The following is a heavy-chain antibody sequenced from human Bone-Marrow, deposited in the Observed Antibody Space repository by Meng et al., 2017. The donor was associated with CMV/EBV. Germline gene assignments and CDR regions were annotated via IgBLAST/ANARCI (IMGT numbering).Heavy chain of an antibody. J-gene: IGHJ4*02. CDR2: MNPNSGNT. CDR1: GYTFTSYD. CDR3: ARLSCDFWSGYYSHFDY. D-gene: IGHD3-3*01. Sequence: ASVKVSCKASGYTFTSYDINWVRQATGQGLEWMGWMNPNSGNTGYAQKFQGRVTMTSNTSISTAYMELSRLRSEDTAVYYCARLSCDFWSGYYSHFDYWGQGTLVTVSS. V-gene: IGHV1-8*01.